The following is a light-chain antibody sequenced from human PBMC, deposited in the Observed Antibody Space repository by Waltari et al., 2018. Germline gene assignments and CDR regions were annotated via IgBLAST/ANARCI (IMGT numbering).Light chain of an antibody. Sequence: SYVLPQPSSLSVAPGETARITCGGNNIGSKSVHWYQQKPGQAPVLVIYDDYDRPSGIPERFSGFNSGFTATLTISRVEAGDEADYYCQVYDTSGDHPLYVFGTVTAVSVL. V-gene: IGLV3-21*04. CDR3: QVYDTSGDHPLYV. CDR2: DDY. J-gene: IGLJ1*01. CDR1: NIGSKS.